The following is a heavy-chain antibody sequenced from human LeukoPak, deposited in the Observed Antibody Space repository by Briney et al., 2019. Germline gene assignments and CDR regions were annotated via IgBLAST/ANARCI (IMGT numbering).Heavy chain of an antibody. Sequence: ASVKVSCKASGYTFTSYDINWVRQATGQGLEWMGWINPNSGGTNYAQKFQGRVTMTRDTSISTAYMELSRLRSDDTAVYYCARGWGLRYFDRHWFDPWGQETLVTVSS. D-gene: IGHD3-9*01. V-gene: IGHV1-2*02. J-gene: IGHJ5*02. CDR2: INPNSGGT. CDR3: ARGWGLRYFDRHWFDP. CDR1: GYTFTSYD.